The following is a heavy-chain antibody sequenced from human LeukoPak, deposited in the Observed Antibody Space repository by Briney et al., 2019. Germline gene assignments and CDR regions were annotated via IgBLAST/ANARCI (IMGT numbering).Heavy chain of an antibody. CDR1: GGSISSSNYY. J-gene: IGHJ6*03. Sequence: SETLSLTCTVSGGSISSSNYYWGWIRQPPGTGLEWIGSIYYSGSTYYNPSLKSRVTISVDTSKNQFSLKLSSVTAADTAVYYCARIPYYYYYMDVWGKGTTVTVSS. V-gene: IGHV4-39*07. CDR2: IYYSGST. CDR3: ARIPYYYYYMDV.